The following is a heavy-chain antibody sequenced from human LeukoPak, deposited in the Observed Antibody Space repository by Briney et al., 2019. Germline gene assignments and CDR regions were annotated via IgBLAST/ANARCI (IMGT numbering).Heavy chain of an antibody. V-gene: IGHV3-11*06. Sequence: GGSLRLSCAASGFPLSEYSTNWVREARGRGLEWVSYIGISSGNTKYADSVKGRFTVSGDNARNSLYLQMNSLRVEDTAVYYCARDHNYAFDNWGQGTLVTVSS. J-gene: IGHJ4*02. CDR1: GFPLSEYS. CDR2: IGISSGNT. CDR3: ARDHNYAFDN. D-gene: IGHD1-1*01.